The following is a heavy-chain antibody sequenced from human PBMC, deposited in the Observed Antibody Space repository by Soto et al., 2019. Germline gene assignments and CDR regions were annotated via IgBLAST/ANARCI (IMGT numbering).Heavy chain of an antibody. CDR3: ARDLRRSSESKRGNWFDP. Sequence: GGSLRLSCAASGFTFSSYSMNWVRQAPGKGLEWVSSISSSSSYIYYADSVKGRFTISRDNAKNSLYLQMNSLRAEDTAVYYCARDLRRSSESKRGNWFDPWGQGTLVTVSS. D-gene: IGHD6-25*01. V-gene: IGHV3-21*01. CDR2: ISSSSSYI. CDR1: GFTFSSYS. J-gene: IGHJ5*02.